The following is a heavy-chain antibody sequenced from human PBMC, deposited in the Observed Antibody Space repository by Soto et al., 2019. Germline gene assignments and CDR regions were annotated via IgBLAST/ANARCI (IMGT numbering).Heavy chain of an antibody. CDR2: ISSSGSTI. V-gene: IGHV3-11*01. CDR3: ARGGASVTPPFDY. Sequence: PGGSLTLSCAASGFAFSDPYMSWILQAPGKGLEWISYISSSGSTIYYADSVKGRFTISRDNAKKSLYLQMDSLTADDTAVYYWARGGASVTPPFDYWGQGTQVTVSS. J-gene: IGHJ4*02. D-gene: IGHD4-17*01. CDR1: GFAFSDPY.